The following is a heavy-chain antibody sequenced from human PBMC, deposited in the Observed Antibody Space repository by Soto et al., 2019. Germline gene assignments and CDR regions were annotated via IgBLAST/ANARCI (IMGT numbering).Heavy chain of an antibody. V-gene: IGHV1-3*01. D-gene: IGHD3-10*01. CDR3: ASSPLWFGEFYAFDI. J-gene: IGHJ3*02. CDR2: INAGNGNT. CDR1: GYNFNTFD. Sequence: ASVKVSCKASGYNFNTFDIYWVRQATGHGLEWMGWINAGNGNTKYSQKFQGRVTITRDTSASTAYMELSSLRSEDTAVYYCASSPLWFGEFYAFDIWGQGTMVTVSS.